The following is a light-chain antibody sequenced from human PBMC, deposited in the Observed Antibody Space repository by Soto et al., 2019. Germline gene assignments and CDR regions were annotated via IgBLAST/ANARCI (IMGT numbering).Light chain of an antibody. CDR3: QQYGSSPT. V-gene: IGKV3-20*01. J-gene: IGKJ3*01. CDR2: GAT. CDR1: RSVSNNY. Sequence: EIVLTQSPGTLSLSPGERATLSCRASRSVSNNYLAWYRQKPGQTPGLLIYGATSRATGIPDRFSGSGSGTDFTLSISRLEPEDFAVYFCQQYGSSPTFGPGTKLEIK.